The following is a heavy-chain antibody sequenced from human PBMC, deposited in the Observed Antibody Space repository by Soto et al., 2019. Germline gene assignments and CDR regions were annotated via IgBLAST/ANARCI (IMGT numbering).Heavy chain of an antibody. CDR3: AREDYRGGSLYEHYGLDV. Sequence: SETLSLTCAVSGGSISDYFWNWIRQPPGKGLEWIGSIHYSGTTNYNPSLRSRVAISVGTSKNQFSLKLFSVTAADTAVYYCAREDYRGGSLYEHYGLDVLGQGTTVTVSS. CDR2: IHYSGTT. CDR1: GGSISDYF. V-gene: IGHV4-59*01. J-gene: IGHJ6*02. D-gene: IGHD4-17*01.